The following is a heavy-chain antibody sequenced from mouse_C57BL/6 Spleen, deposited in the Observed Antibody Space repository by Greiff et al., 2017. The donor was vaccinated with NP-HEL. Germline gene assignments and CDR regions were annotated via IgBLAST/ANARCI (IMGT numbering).Heavy chain of an antibody. D-gene: IGHD1-1*01. J-gene: IGHJ4*01. CDR2: ISDGGSYT. V-gene: IGHV5-4*01. CDR1: GFTFSSYA. Sequence: EVQGVESGGGLVKPGGSLKLSCAASGFTFSSYAMSWVRQTPEKRLEWVATISDGGSYTYYPDNVKGRFTISRDNAKNNLYLQMSHLKSEDTAMYYCAREGAYYYGSSEDYAMDYWGQGTSVTVSS. CDR3: AREGAYYYGSSEDYAMDY.